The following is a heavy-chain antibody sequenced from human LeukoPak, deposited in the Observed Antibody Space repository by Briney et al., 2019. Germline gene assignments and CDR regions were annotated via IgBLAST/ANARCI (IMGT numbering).Heavy chain of an antibody. V-gene: IGHV3-7*01. J-gene: IGHJ3*02. CDR3: ARRKYYYEDRDAFDI. Sequence: GGSLRLSCAASRFTFSSYAMSWVRQAPGKGLEWVANIKQDGSEKYYVDSVKGRFTISRDNAKNSLYLQMNSLRAEDTAVYYCARRKYYYEDRDAFDIWGQGTMVTVSS. CDR2: IKQDGSEK. D-gene: IGHD3-22*01. CDR1: RFTFSSYA.